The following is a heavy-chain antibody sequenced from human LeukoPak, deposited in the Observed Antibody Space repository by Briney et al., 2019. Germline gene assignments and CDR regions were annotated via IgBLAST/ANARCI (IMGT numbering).Heavy chain of an antibody. CDR2: IYYSGST. J-gene: IGHJ5*02. Sequence: PSETLSLTCIVSGASISSYYWSWIRQPPGKGLEWIGYIYYSGSTNYNPSLKSRVSIPVDTSKKKFSLKLSSVTAADTAVYYCARRLAVGGWFDPWGQGTLVTVTS. CDR1: GASISSYY. CDR3: ARRLAVGGWFDP. V-gene: IGHV4-59*01. D-gene: IGHD6-13*01.